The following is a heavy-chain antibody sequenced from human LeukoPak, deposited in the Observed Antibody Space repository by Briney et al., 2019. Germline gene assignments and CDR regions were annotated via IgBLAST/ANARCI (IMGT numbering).Heavy chain of an antibody. CDR3: ARGNYYDILTGYRW. CDR1: GFTFSSYW. V-gene: IGHV4-34*01. Sequence: KPGGSLRLSCAASGFTFSSYWMSWIRQPPGKGLEWIGEINHSGSTNYNPSLKSRVTISVDTSKNQFSLKLSSVTAADTAVYYCARGNYYDILTGYRWWGQGTLVTVSS. D-gene: IGHD3-9*01. J-gene: IGHJ4*02. CDR2: INHSGST.